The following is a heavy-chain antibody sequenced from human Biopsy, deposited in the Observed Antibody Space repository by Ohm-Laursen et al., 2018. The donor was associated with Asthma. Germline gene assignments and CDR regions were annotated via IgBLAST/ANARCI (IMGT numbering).Heavy chain of an antibody. CDR1: GFIFSSYS. D-gene: IGHD2-21*01. Sequence: SLRLSCAAPGFIFSSYSMHWDRQAPGRGPEYVSFIATDGSNKFYADSVKGRFTVSRDNSKHTLYLHMTGLRADDTGVYYCVKDHSAGYYYFDDWGQGAQVTVSS. CDR2: IATDGSNK. J-gene: IGHJ4*02. CDR3: VKDHSAGYYYFDD. V-gene: IGHV3-64D*08.